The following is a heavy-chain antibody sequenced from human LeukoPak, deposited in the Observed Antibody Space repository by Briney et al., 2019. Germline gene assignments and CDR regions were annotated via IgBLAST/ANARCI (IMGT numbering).Heavy chain of an antibody. CDR3: ARSKGVVVPAAIRVVWFDP. J-gene: IGHJ5*02. V-gene: IGHV4-39*06. CDR1: GGSISSSSYY. CDR2: IYYSGST. D-gene: IGHD2-2*02. Sequence: SETLSLTCTVSGGSISSSSYYWGWIRQLPGKGLEWIGSIYYSGSTYYNPSLRSRVTISVDTSKTQFPLTLRSVTAAATAVYYCARSKGVVVPAAIRVVWFDPWGQGTLVTVSS.